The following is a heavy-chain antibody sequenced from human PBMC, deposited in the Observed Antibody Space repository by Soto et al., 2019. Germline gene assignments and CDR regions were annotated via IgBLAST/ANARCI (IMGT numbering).Heavy chain of an antibody. CDR3: ARGGDFWSGPYYYMDV. J-gene: IGHJ6*03. CDR2: IYYSGST. D-gene: IGHD3-3*01. Sequence: SETLSLTCTVSGGSISSYYWSWIRQPPGKGLEWIGYIYYSGSTNYNPSLKSRVTISVDTSKNQFSLKLSSVTAADTAVYYCARGGDFWSGPYYYMDVWGKGTTVTVSS. CDR1: GGSISSYY. V-gene: IGHV4-59*01.